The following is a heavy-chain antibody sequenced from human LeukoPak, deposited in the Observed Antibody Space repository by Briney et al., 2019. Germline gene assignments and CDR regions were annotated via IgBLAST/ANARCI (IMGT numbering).Heavy chain of an antibody. D-gene: IGHD6-6*01. CDR2: INHSGST. V-gene: IGHV4-34*01. CDR1: GGSFSGYY. Sequence: SETLSLTCAVYGGSFSGYYWSWIRQPPGKGLEWIGEINHSGSTNYNPSLKSRVTISVDTSKNQFSLKLSSVTAADTAVYYCARDQYSSSSGLNYWGQGTMVTVSS. J-gene: IGHJ3*01. CDR3: ARDQYSSSSGLNY.